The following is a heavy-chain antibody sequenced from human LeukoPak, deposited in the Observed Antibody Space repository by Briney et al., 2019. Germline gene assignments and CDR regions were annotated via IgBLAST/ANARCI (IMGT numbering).Heavy chain of an antibody. CDR1: GGSVSSRSYY. J-gene: IGHJ4*02. CDR2: IHYSGST. V-gene: IGHV4-39*01. D-gene: IGHD6-19*01. CDR3: SRHHGRTVVAFVDS. Sequence: TSETLSLTCTVSGGSVSSRSYYWGWIRQPPGKELEWIGSIHYSGSTHYNPSLKSRVTISEDTSKNQFSLKLSSVTAADTAVYYCSRHHGRTVVAFVDSWGQGTLVTVSS.